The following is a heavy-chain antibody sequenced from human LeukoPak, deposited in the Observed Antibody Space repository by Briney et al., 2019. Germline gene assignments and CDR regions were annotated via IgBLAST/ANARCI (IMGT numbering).Heavy chain of an antibody. CDR3: ARDRGYDSSGYSPYFDY. CDR2: ISSSGSTI. V-gene: IGHV3-48*03. Sequence: GGSLRLSCAASGFTFSSYEMNWVRQAPGKGLEWVSYISSSGSTIYYADSVKGRFTISRDNAKNSLYLQMNSLRAEDTAVYYCARDRGYDSSGYSPYFDYWAQGTLVTVSS. J-gene: IGHJ4*02. CDR1: GFTFSSYE. D-gene: IGHD3-22*01.